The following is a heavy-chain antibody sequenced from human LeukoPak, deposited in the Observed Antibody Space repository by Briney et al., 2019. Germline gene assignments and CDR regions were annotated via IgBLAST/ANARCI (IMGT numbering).Heavy chain of an antibody. CDR1: GGSISNYY. D-gene: IGHD3-22*01. J-gene: IGHJ4*02. V-gene: IGHV4-59*01. Sequence: SETLSLTCTVSGGSISNYYWSWIRQPPGKGLEWIGYIDYIGSTTYNPSLKIRVTISIDTSKNQFSLRLSSVTAADTVVYYCARGRGDSKGTSFHYWGQGTLVTVSA. CDR3: ARGRGDSKGTSFHY. CDR2: IDYIGST.